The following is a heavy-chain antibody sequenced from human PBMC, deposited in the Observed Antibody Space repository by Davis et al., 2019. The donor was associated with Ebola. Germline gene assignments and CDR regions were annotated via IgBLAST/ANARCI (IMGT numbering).Heavy chain of an antibody. D-gene: IGHD3-10*01. CDR3: AKAPAGIVMVRGVITDYYYAMDV. J-gene: IGHJ6*02. V-gene: IGHV3-66*01. Sequence: GESLKISCAASGFTVSSNYMSWVRQAPGKGLEWVSVIYSGGSTYYADSVKGRFTISRDNSKNTLYLQMNSLRADDTALYYCAKAPAGIVMVRGVITDYYYAMDVWGQGAAVTVSS. CDR1: GFTVSSNY. CDR2: IYSGGST.